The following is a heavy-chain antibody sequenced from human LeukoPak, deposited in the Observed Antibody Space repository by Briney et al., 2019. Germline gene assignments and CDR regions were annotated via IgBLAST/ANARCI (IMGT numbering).Heavy chain of an antibody. Sequence: RSLRLSCAASGFAFNTYAMHWVRQAPGQGLGWVALIWHDGSHKFYSNSVRGQFTISRNNSKNTVFLQMNNLRPEDTAVYYWARKIFGSGSYPDFWGQGTLVTVSS. D-gene: IGHD3-10*01. CDR2: IWHDGSHK. J-gene: IGHJ4*02. V-gene: IGHV3-33*01. CDR3: ARKIFGSGSYPDF. CDR1: GFAFNTYA.